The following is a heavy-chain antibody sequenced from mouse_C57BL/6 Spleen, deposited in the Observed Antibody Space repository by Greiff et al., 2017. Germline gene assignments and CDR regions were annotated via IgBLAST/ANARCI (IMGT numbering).Heavy chain of an antibody. D-gene: IGHD2-5*01. V-gene: IGHV1-53*01. J-gene: IGHJ4*01. Sequence: VQLQQPGTELVKPGASVKLSCTASGYTFTSYWMHWVKQRPGQGLEWIGNINPSNGGTNYNEKFKSQATLTVAKSASTAYMQLSSLTSEDAAVYYCGMPYYSNYGAMDYWGQGTSVTVSS. CDR2: INPSNGGT. CDR3: GMPYYSNYGAMDY. CDR1: GYTFTSYW.